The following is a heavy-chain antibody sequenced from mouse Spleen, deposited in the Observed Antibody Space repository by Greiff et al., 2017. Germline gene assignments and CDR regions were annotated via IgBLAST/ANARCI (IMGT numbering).Heavy chain of an antibody. CDR2: INPDSSTI. CDR1: GITFSRYW. V-gene: IGHV4-1*01. J-gene: IGHJ4*01. CDR3: ARQELDYAMDY. Sequence: EVKLLESGGGLVQPGGSLKLSCAASGITFSRYWMSWVRRTPGHGLEWIGEINPDSSTITYAPSLKDKFIISRDNAKNTLYLQMSNVRSEDTALYYCARQELDYAMDYWGQGTSVTVSS. D-gene: IGHD4-1*01.